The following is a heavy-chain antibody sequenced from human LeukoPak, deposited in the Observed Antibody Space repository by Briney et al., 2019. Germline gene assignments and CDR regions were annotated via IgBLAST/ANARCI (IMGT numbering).Heavy chain of an antibody. Sequence: GGSLRLSCAASGFTFSDYYMSWIRQAPGKGLEWVSYISSSGSTIYYADSVKGRFTIPRDNAKNSLYLQMNSLRAEDTAVYYCARATMVIRSNWFDPWGQGTLVTVSS. CDR1: GFTFSDYY. CDR3: ARATMVIRSNWFDP. CDR2: ISSSGSTI. D-gene: IGHD3-10*01. J-gene: IGHJ5*02. V-gene: IGHV3-11*04.